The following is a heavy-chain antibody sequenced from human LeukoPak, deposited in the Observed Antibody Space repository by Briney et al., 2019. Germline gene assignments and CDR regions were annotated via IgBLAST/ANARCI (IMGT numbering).Heavy chain of an antibody. J-gene: IGHJ4*02. D-gene: IGHD4-23*01. Sequence: SETLSLTCTVSGGSISSYYWSWIRQPPGKGLEWIGYIYYSGSTNYNPSLKSRVTTSVDTSKNQFSLKLSSVTAADTAVYYCARDTGTVVDYWGQGTLVTVSS. CDR1: GGSISSYY. V-gene: IGHV4-59*01. CDR3: ARDTGTVVDY. CDR2: IYYSGST.